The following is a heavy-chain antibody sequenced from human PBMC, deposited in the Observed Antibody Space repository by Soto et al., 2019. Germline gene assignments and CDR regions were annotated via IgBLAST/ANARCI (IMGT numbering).Heavy chain of an antibody. CDR1: GYSFTDYH. D-gene: IGHD2-8*01. J-gene: IGHJ6*02. V-gene: IGHV1-2*04. CDR2: INPKSGGT. Sequence: ASVKVSCKASGYSFTDYHIHWVRQAPGQGLEWLGRINPKSGGTSTAQKFQGWVTMTKDTSISTASMELTRLTSDDTAIYYCARGDSTDCSNGVCSFFYNHDMDVWGQGTTVTVSS. CDR3: ARGDSTDCSNGVCSFFYNHDMDV.